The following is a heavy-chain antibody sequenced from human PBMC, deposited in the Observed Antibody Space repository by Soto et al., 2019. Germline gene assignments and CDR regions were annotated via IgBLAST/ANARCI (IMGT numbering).Heavy chain of an antibody. J-gene: IGHJ4*02. D-gene: IGHD3-10*01. CDR1: GGTFSSYT. CDR2: IIPILGIA. Sequence: QVQLVQSGAEVKKPGSSVKVSCKASGGTFSSYTISWVRQAPGQGLEWMGRIIPILGIANYAQKFQGRVTXNXXKSTSTGYMELSSLRSEDTAVYYCARQGIGGYSDYWGQGTLVTVSS. V-gene: IGHV1-69*02. CDR3: ARQGIGGYSDY.